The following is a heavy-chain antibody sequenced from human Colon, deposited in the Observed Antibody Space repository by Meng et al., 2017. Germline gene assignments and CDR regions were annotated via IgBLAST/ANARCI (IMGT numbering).Heavy chain of an antibody. CDR2: ISSSSSNI. CDR1: GFTFSSYS. V-gene: IGHV3-21*01. D-gene: IGHD2-21*02. J-gene: IGHJ6*02. CDR3: ARVGTGAYCGGDCYSQRYYYYGMDV. Sequence: GGSLRLSCAASGFTFSSYSMNWVRQTPGKGLEWVSSISSSSSNIYYVDSVKGRFTISRDNAKDSLYLQMNSLRAEDTAVYYCARVGTGAYCGGDCYSQRYYYYGMDVWGQGTTVTVSS.